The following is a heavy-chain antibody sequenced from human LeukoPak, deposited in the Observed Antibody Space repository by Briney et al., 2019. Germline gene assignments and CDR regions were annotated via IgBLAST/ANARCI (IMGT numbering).Heavy chain of an antibody. CDR2: INPSGGST. CDR3: ARDLGRGYSYGFFDY. CDR1: GYTFTSYY. D-gene: IGHD5-18*01. V-gene: IGHV1-46*01. Sequence: ASVTVSCKASGYTFTSYYMHWVRQAPGQGLEWMGIINPSGGSTSYAQKFQGGVTMTRDTSTSTVYMELSSLRSEDTAVYYCARDLGRGYSYGFFDYWGQGTLVTVSS. J-gene: IGHJ4*02.